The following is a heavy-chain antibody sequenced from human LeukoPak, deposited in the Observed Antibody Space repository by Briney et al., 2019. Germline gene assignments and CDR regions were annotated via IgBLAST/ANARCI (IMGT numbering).Heavy chain of an antibody. V-gene: IGHV4-59*01. CDR2: IYYSGST. D-gene: IGHD1-26*01. CDR3: ARGELLYNDY. CDR1: GGSISSYY. Sequence: SETPSLTCTVSGGSISSYYWSWIRQPPGKGLEWIGYIYYSGSTNYNPSLKSRVTISVDTSKNQFSLKLSSVTAADTAVYYCARGELLYNDYWGQGTLVTVSS. J-gene: IGHJ4*02.